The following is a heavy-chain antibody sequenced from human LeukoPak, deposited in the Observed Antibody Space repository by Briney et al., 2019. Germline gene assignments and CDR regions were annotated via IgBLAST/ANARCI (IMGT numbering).Heavy chain of an antibody. D-gene: IGHD6-19*01. Sequence: GGSLRLSCAASGFTFSSYAMSWVRQAPGKGLEWVSAISGSGGSTYYADSVKGRFTISRDNGKNSLYLQMNSLRAEDTAVYYCAGGSVWIFDHWGQGALVTVSS. V-gene: IGHV3-23*01. CDR1: GFTFSSYA. CDR2: ISGSGGST. CDR3: AGGSVWIFDH. J-gene: IGHJ4*02.